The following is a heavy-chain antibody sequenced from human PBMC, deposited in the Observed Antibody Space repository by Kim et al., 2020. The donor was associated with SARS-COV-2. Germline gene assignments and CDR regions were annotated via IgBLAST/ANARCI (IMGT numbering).Heavy chain of an antibody. D-gene: IGHD3-22*01. CDR3: ASGGLGVVNY. V-gene: IGHV4-30-2*05. Sequence: YYNPSLKSRVTISVDTSKNQFSLRLSSVTAADTTVYYCASGGLGVVNYWGQGTLVTVSS. J-gene: IGHJ4*02.